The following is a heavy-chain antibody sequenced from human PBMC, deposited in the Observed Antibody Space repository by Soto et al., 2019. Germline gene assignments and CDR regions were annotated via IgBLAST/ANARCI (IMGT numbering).Heavy chain of an antibody. J-gene: IGHJ5*02. V-gene: IGHV3-23*01. CDR2: ISGSGGST. CDR3: ATDITIFGVPPPNDWFDP. Sequence: EVQLLESGGGLVQPGGSLRLSCAASGFTFSSYAMSWVRQAPGKGLEWVSAISGSGGSTYYADSVKGRFTISRDNSKNALYLQMTSLRAEDTAVYYCATDITIFGVPPPNDWFDPWGQGTLVTVSS. D-gene: IGHD3-3*01. CDR1: GFTFSSYA.